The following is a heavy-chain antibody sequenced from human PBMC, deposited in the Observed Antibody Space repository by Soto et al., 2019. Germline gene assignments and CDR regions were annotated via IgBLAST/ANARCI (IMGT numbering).Heavy chain of an antibody. CDR2: ISAYNGNT. CDR3: AREPGRNDYYYYGMDV. Sequence: ASVKVSCKASGYTFTSYGISWVRQAPGQGLEWMGWISAYNGNTNYAQKLQGRVTMTTDTSTNTAYMELRSLRSDDTAVYYCAREPGRNDYYYYGMDVWGQGTTVTVSS. V-gene: IGHV1-18*01. D-gene: IGHD3-10*01. J-gene: IGHJ6*02. CDR1: GYTFTSYG.